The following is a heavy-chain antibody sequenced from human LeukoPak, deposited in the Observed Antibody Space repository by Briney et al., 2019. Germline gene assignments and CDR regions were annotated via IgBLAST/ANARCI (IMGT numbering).Heavy chain of an antibody. J-gene: IGHJ5*02. D-gene: IGHD2-21*02. CDR1: GSTFSSYW. CDR2: INRDGTST. Sequence: GGSLRLSCAASGSTFSSYWMYWVRQAPGKGLECVSRINRDGTSTGYADSVKGRFTISRDNAKNTLYLQMNTLRAEDTAAYYWASVNCGDACSSWGQGTLVTVSS. CDR3: ASVNCGDACSS. V-gene: IGHV3-74*01.